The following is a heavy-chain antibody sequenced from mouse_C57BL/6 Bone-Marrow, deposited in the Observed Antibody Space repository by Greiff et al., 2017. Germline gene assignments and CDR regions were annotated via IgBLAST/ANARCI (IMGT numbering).Heavy chain of an antibody. D-gene: IGHD2-3*01. CDR3: AAYDGLYYAMDD. J-gene: IGHJ4*01. CDR2: IDPSDSET. Sequence: QVQLQQPGAELVRPGSSVKLSCKASGYTFTSYWMHWVKQRPIQGLEWIGNIDPSDSETHYNQKFKDKATLTVDKSSSTAYMQLSSLTSEDSAVYYCAAYDGLYYAMDDWGQGTSVTGSS. CDR1: GYTFTSYW. V-gene: IGHV1-52*01.